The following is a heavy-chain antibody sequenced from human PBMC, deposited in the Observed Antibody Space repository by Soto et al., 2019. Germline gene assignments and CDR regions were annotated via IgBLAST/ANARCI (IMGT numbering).Heavy chain of an antibody. Sequence: QVQLVQSGAEVKKPGSSVKVSCKASGGTFSSYTISWVRQAPGQGLEWMGRIIPILGIANNAQKFQGRVTLTADKATSTACMELSGLRSEDTAVYYCARDGWDSRRCPLGMDVWGQGTTVTVSS. CDR3: ARDGWDSRRCPLGMDV. J-gene: IGHJ6*02. D-gene: IGHD1-26*01. V-gene: IGHV1-69*08. CDR1: GGTFSSYT. CDR2: IIPILGIA.